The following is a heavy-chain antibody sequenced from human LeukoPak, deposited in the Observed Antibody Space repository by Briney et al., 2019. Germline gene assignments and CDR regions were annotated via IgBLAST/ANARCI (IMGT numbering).Heavy chain of an antibody. V-gene: IGHV4-39*01. Sequence: SETLSLTCTVSGGSISSGGYYWGWIRQPPGKGLEWIGSIYYSGSTYYSPSLKSRLTISVDASKNQFSLKLSSVTAADTAAFYCASSGYYYGAFDYWGQGTLVTVSS. D-gene: IGHD3-22*01. CDR2: IYYSGST. CDR3: ASSGYYYGAFDY. CDR1: GGSISSGGYY. J-gene: IGHJ4*02.